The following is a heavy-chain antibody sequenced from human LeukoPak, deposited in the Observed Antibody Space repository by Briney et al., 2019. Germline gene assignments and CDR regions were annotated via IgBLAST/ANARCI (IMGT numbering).Heavy chain of an antibody. J-gene: IGHJ4*02. CDR2: IRSKAYGGTT. Sequence: GGSLRLSSTASGFTFGDYAMSWFRQAPGKGLEWVGFIRSKAYGGTTEYAASVKGRFTISRDDSKSIAYLQMNSLKTEDTAVYYCTGGGYSYLYYFDYWGQGTLVTVSS. CDR3: TGGGYSYLYYFDY. CDR1: GFTFGDYA. D-gene: IGHD5-18*01. V-gene: IGHV3-49*03.